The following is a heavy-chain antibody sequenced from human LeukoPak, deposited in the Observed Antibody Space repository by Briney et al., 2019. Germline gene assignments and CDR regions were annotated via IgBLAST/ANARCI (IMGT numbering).Heavy chain of an antibody. CDR2: IYYSGST. CDR3: ARGRAMAGDFDY. J-gene: IGHJ4*02. CDR1: GGSISSGGYY. D-gene: IGHD6-19*01. Sequence: SETLSLTCTVSGGSISSGGYYWSWLRQHPGKGLEWIGYIYYSGSTYYNPSLKSRVTISVDTSKNQFSLKLSSVTAADTAVYYCARGRAMAGDFDYWGQGTLVTVSS. V-gene: IGHV4-31*03.